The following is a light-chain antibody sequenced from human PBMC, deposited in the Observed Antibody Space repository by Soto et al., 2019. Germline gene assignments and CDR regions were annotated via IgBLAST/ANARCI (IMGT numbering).Light chain of an antibody. CDR2: DAS. V-gene: IGKV3-11*01. CDR1: QIVTGDY. Sequence: EVVFTPSPGTPSLSPGEGAPPSCRASQIVTGDYLAWYQQKPGQAPRLLMYDASTRATGIPDRFSGSGSGTDFTLTISSLESEDFAVYYCQQRANWPLTFGGGTKVDIK. CDR3: QQRANWPLT. J-gene: IGKJ4*01.